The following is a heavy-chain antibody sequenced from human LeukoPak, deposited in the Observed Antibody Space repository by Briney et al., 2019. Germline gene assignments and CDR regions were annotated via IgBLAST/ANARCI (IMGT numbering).Heavy chain of an antibody. CDR2: IYSSGDT. D-gene: IGHD5-18*01. CDR3: AKARQLWYHFDY. V-gene: IGHV3-53*05. J-gene: IGHJ4*02. CDR1: GFNVSSNY. Sequence: PGGSLRLSCAASGFNVSSNYMSWVRQAPGKGLEWVSVIYSSGDTYYADSVKGRFTISRDNAKNSLYLQMNSLRAEDTALYYCAKARQLWYHFDYWGQGTLVTVSS.